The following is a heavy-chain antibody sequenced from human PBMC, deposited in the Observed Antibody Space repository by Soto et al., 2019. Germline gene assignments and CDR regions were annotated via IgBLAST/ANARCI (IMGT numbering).Heavy chain of an antibody. V-gene: IGHV3-30*18. J-gene: IGHJ4*02. CDR1: GFTFSSYG. D-gene: IGHD3-22*01. CDR3: AKDYSQWLLLDYFDY. Sequence: WGSLRLSCAASGFTFSSYGMHWVRQAPGKGLEWVAVISYDGSNKYYADSVKGRFTISRDNSKNTLYLQMNSLRAEDTAVYYCAKDYSQWLLLDYFDYWGQGTLVTVSS. CDR2: ISYDGSNK.